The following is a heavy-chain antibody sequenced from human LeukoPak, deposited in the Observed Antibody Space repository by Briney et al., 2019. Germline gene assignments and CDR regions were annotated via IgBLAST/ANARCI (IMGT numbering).Heavy chain of an antibody. CDR2: IYNSGSA. V-gene: IGHV3-66*02. D-gene: IGHD3-10*01. CDR3: ARGVPAISGSYYYFDY. CDR1: GFTVISNY. J-gene: IGHJ4*02. Sequence: GGSLRLSCAVSGFTVISNYMSWVRQAPGKGLEWVSVIYNSGSAYYADSVKGRFTISRDSSKNTLYLQMNSLRAEDKAVYYCARGVPAISGSYYYFDYWGQGTLVTVSS.